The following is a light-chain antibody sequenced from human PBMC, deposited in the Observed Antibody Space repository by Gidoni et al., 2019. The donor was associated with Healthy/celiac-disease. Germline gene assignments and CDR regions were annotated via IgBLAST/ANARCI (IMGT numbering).Light chain of an antibody. V-gene: IGLV2-14*01. CDR2: EVS. CDR3: SSYTSSSTLV. Sequence: QSALTQPASVSGSPGQSINIPCTGTSSDVGGYNYVSWYQQHPGKAPKLMIYEVSNRPSGVSNRFSGSKSGNTASLTISGLQAEDEADYYCSSYTSSSTLVFGGGTKLTVL. J-gene: IGLJ2*01. CDR1: SSDVGGYNY.